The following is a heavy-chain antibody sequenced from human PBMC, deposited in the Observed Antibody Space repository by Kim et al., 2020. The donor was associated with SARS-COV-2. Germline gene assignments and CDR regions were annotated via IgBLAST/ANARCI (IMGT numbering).Heavy chain of an antibody. J-gene: IGHJ3*02. CDR3: IGGSSWYHAFDI. Sequence: AYAASVKGRFTISRDDSKNTAYLQMNSLKTEDTAVYYCIGGSSWYHAFDIWGQGTMVTVSS. D-gene: IGHD6-13*01. V-gene: IGHV3-73*01.